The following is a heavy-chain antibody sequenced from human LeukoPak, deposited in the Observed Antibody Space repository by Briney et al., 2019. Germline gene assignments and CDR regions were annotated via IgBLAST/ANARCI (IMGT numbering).Heavy chain of an antibody. CDR1: GGSISSGGYS. CDR2: IYHSGST. Sequence: SETLSLTCAVSGGSISSGGYSWSWIRQPPGKGLEWIGYIYHSGSTYYNPSLKSRVTISVDRSKNQFSLKLSSVTAADTAVYYCAREGLTFGFDPWGQGTLVTVSS. D-gene: IGHD3/OR15-3a*01. V-gene: IGHV4-30-2*01. CDR3: AREGLTFGFDP. J-gene: IGHJ5*02.